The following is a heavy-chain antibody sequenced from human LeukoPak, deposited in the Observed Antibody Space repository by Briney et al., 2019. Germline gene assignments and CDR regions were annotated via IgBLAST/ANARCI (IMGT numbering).Heavy chain of an antibody. CDR2: IYTSGST. V-gene: IGHV4-61*02. D-gene: IGHD1-26*01. Sequence: SETLSLTCTVSGGSVNSGNYYWTWIRQPAGKGLEWIGRIYTSGSTNYNPSLKSRVTISIDASKNQFSLRLSSVTAADTAVYYCTRGGELMNFWGQGTLVTVSS. J-gene: IGHJ4*02. CDR3: TRGGELMNF. CDR1: GGSVNSGNYY.